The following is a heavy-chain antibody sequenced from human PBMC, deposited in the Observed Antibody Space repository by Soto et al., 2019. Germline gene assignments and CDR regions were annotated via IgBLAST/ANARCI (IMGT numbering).Heavy chain of an antibody. CDR3: ARGVQYQLLWYGVVDY. D-gene: IGHD2-2*01. J-gene: IGHJ4*02. Sequence: GASVKVSCKASGYTFTSYAMHWVRQAPGQRLEWMGWINAGNGNTKYSQKFQGRVTITRDTSASTAYMELSSLRSEDTAVYYCARGVQYQLLWYGVVDYWGQGTLVTVSS. CDR2: INAGNGNT. V-gene: IGHV1-3*01. CDR1: GYTFTSYA.